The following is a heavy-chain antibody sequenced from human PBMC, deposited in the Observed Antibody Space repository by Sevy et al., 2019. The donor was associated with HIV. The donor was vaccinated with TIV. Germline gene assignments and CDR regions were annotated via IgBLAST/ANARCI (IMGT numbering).Heavy chain of an antibody. D-gene: IGHD5-12*01. CDR2: ISGSGAGT. Sequence: GGSLRLSCAASGFTFSTYAMSWVRQAPGKGLEWVSAISGSGAGTYYADSVKGRFTISRDNSKNTLYVQMNSLRAEDTAVYYCAKTRLRISDLDYWGQGTLVTVSS. CDR1: GFTFSTYA. V-gene: IGHV3-23*01. CDR3: AKTRLRISDLDY. J-gene: IGHJ4*02.